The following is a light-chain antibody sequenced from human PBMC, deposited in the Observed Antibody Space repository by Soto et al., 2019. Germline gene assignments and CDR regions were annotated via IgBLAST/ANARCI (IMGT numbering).Light chain of an antibody. J-gene: IGKJ1*01. CDR2: GAS. Sequence: EIVLTQSPGTLSLSPGERATLSCRASQSVSSNFLAWYQQKPGQAPRLLIYGASNRATGIPDRFSGSGSGTDFTLTITRLEPEDFAMYYCQRYDSLRTFGQGTKVEI. V-gene: IGKV3-20*01. CDR1: QSVSSNF. CDR3: QRYDSLRT.